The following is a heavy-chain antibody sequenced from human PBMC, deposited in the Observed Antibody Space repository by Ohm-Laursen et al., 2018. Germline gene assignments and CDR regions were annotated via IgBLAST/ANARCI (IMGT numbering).Heavy chain of an antibody. V-gene: IGHV1-69*06. CDR1: GGTFSSYA. D-gene: IGHD3-3*01. CDR2: IIPIFGTA. J-gene: IGHJ6*02. Sequence: SVKVSCKASGGTFSSYAISWVRQAPGQGLEWMGGIIPIFGTANYAQKFQGRVTITADKSTSTAYMELSSLRSEDTAVYYCARDFRLEWLIYYYYGMDVWGQGTTVTVSS. CDR3: ARDFRLEWLIYYYYGMDV.